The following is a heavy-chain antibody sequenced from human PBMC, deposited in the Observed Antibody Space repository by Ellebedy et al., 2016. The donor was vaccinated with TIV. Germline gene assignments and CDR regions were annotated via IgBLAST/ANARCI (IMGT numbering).Heavy chain of an antibody. CDR1: GGTFSSYA. J-gene: IGHJ4*02. V-gene: IGHV1-69*11. CDR3: ARPATGGNADDTPAY. Sequence: AASVKVSCKASGGTFSSYAISWVRQAPGQGLECMGRIIPLLGGANYAQKFQGRVTITADESTTTAYLEMYNLRSEDTALYYCARPATGGNADDTPAYWGQGTLVTVSP. D-gene: IGHD4-23*01. CDR2: IIPLLGGA.